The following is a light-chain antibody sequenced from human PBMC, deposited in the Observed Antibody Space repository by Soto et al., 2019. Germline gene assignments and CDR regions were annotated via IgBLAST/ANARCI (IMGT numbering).Light chain of an antibody. V-gene: IGLV2-11*01. J-gene: IGLJ1*01. CDR1: SSDVGGYNY. Sequence: QSALTQPRSVSGSPGQSVTISCTGTSSDVGGYNYVSWYQPHPGKAPKLMISDVTQRPSGVPDRFSGSKSGNTASLTISELKAEDEDDYYCSSYAGSYTSFGTGTKLTVL. CDR3: SSYAGSYTS. CDR2: DVT.